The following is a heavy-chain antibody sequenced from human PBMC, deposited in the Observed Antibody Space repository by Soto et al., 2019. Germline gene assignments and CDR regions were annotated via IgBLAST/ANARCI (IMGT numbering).Heavy chain of an antibody. CDR2: IYYSGPT. J-gene: IGHJ4*02. Sequence: QVQLQESGPGLVKPSQTLSLTCTVSGGSISSGGYYWSWIRQHPGKRLEWIGYIYYSGPTYSNPSIKSRVTISVDTSKNQISLKLSSVTAADTAVYYCARIARSCGYALDYWGQGTLVTVSS. V-gene: IGHV4-31*03. D-gene: IGHD2-21*01. CDR1: GGSISSGGYY. CDR3: ARIARSCGYALDY.